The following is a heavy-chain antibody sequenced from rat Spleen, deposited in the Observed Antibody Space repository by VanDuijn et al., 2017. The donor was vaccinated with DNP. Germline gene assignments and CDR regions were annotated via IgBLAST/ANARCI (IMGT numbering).Heavy chain of an antibody. CDR1: GFTFSSYW. D-gene: IGHD1-4*01. CDR2: INTDGGST. CDR3: ATGYPEFDY. Sequence: EVQLVETGGGLVQPGRSLKLSCVASGFTFSSYWMYWIRQAPGKGLEWVASINTDGGSTYYGDSVKGRFTISRDNAKSTLYLQMDSLRSEDTATYYCATGYPEFDYWGQGVMVTVSS. J-gene: IGHJ2*01. V-gene: IGHV5-58*01.